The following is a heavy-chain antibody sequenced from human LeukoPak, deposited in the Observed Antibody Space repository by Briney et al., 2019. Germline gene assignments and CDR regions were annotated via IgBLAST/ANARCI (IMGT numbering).Heavy chain of an antibody. J-gene: IGHJ4*02. Sequence: SETLSLTCTVSDDSISGYYRGWIRQPPGKGLEWIGYFHNSGTSTSNPSLKSRVTISADTSKNQFSLKLNSLTTADTAVYYCTRGAGWLIDYWGQGILVTVSS. V-gene: IGHV4-59*01. CDR1: DDSISGYY. CDR2: FHNSGTS. D-gene: IGHD3-16*01. CDR3: TRGAGWLIDY.